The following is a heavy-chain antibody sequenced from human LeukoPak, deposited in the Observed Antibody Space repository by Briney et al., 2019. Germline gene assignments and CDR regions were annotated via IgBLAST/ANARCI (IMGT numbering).Heavy chain of an antibody. CDR2: IKEDGTEK. CDR1: GFTFSAYW. CDR3: ARGRWSDY. J-gene: IGHJ4*02. V-gene: IGHV3-7*01. D-gene: IGHD5-24*01. Sequence: GGSLRLSCAASGFTFSAYWMTWVRQAPGKGLEWVANIKEDGTEKNYVDSVKGRFTISRDNVKKSLYLEMNSLRVEDTTVYYCARGRWSDYWGQGTQVTVSS.